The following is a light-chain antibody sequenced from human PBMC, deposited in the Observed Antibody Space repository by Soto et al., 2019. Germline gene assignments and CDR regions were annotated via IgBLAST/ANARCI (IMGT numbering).Light chain of an antibody. CDR2: DAS. V-gene: IGKV3-20*01. CDR1: QSVSSY. CDR3: QQYGGSPRT. J-gene: IGKJ1*01. Sequence: DIVLTQSPATLSLSPGERASLSCRASQSVSSYLAWYQQKRGQAPRLLIYDASNRATGIPDRFSGSGSGTDFTLTISRLEPEDVAVYYCQQYGGSPRTFGQGTKVDIK.